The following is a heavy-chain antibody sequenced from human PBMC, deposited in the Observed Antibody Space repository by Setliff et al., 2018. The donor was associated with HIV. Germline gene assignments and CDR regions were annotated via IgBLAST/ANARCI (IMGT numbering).Heavy chain of an antibody. V-gene: IGHV3-20*01. CDR3: AGGDVPPYYNFWSGYRPDAFDI. Sequence: PGGSLRLSCAASGFTFDDYGLSWVRQAPGKGLDWVSGINWNGCSTGYADSVKGRFTISRDNAKNSLYLQMNSLRAEDTALYHCAGGDVPPYYNFWSGYRPDAFDIWGQGTMVT. D-gene: IGHD3-3*01. CDR1: GFTFDDYG. J-gene: IGHJ3*02. CDR2: INWNGCST.